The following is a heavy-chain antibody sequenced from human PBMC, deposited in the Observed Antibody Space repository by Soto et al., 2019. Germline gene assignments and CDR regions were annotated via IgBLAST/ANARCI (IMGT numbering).Heavy chain of an antibody. D-gene: IGHD5-18*01. CDR1: GGSISSGGYY. V-gene: IGHV4-31*03. CDR3: ASSGLERYSYGYFDY. J-gene: IGHJ4*02. Sequence: PSETLSLTCTVSGGSISSGGYYWSWIRQHPGKGLEWIGYIYYSGSTYYNPSLKSRVTISVDTSKNQFSLKLSSVTAADTAVYYCASSGLERYSYGYFDYWGQGTLVTVSS. CDR2: IYYSGST.